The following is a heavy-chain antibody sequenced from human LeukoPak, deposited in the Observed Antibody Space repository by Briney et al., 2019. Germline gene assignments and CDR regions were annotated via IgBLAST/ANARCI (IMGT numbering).Heavy chain of an antibody. J-gene: IGHJ4*02. CDR1: GYTFTTYA. CDR3: ARWDSDSSGYALYYFDY. Sequence: ASVKVSCKASGYTFTTYAMNWVRQAPGQGLEWMGWINTNTGNPTYAQGFTGRFVFSLDTSVSTAYLQISSLKAEDTAVYYCARWDSDSSGYALYYFDYWGQGTLVTVSS. CDR2: INTNTGNP. V-gene: IGHV7-4-1*02. D-gene: IGHD3-22*01.